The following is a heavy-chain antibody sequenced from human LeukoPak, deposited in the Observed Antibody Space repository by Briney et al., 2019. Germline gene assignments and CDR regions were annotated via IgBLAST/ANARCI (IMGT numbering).Heavy chain of an antibody. V-gene: IGHV4-59*13. Sequence: PSETLSVTCTVSGGSINNYHWGWIGQPPERGLELVGYVYYTRSVNNNPSLPSRAAISVDMSKNQFSLKLASVTAADAAGDDCSRFKGCVPPYYFDHRRQGTLVSVSS. CDR2: VYYTRSV. CDR1: GGSINNYH. D-gene: IGHD2-8*01. J-gene: IGHJ4*02. CDR3: SRFKGCVPPYYFDH.